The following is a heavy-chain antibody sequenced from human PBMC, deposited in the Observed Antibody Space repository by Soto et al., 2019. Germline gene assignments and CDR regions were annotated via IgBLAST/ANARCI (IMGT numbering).Heavy chain of an antibody. CDR1: GASISSRDYY. V-gene: IGHV4-39*01. CDR3: GRVMIGTSRHTDSDY. CDR2: IDYNGVT. Sequence: SETLSLTCSFSGASISSRDYYWGCIRQTPGKGLEWIGNIDYNGVTYYNPSLKSRVTVSKDTSKNQFSLKVASVTAADTAIYYCGRVMIGTSRHTDSDYWGQGTQVTVSS. D-gene: IGHD2-2*01. J-gene: IGHJ4*02.